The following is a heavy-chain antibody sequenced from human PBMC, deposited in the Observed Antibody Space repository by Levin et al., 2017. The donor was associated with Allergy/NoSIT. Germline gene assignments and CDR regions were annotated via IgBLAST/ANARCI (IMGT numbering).Heavy chain of an antibody. CDR1: GFTVSSNY. CDR2: IYSGGST. Sequence: GESLKISCAASGFTVSSNYMSWVRQAPGKGLEWVSVIYSGGSTYYADSVKGRFTISRDNSKNTLYLQMNSLRAEDTAVYYCAIEGNCSGGSCSLFDAFDIWGQGTMVTVSS. CDR3: AIEGNCSGGSCSLFDAFDI. J-gene: IGHJ3*02. V-gene: IGHV3-66*01. D-gene: IGHD2-15*01.